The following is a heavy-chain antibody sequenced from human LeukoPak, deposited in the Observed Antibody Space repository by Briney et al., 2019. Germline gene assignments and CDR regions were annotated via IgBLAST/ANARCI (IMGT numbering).Heavy chain of an antibody. J-gene: IGHJ4*02. CDR2: ISWNSGSI. D-gene: IGHD2-8*01. CDR1: GFTFDDYA. Sequence: GGSLRLSCAASGFTFDDYAMHWVRQAPGKGLEWVSGISWNSGSIGYADSVKGRFTISRDNAKNSLYLQMNSLRAEDTAVYYCAKGDIVLMVYAIPDYWGQGTLVTVSS. CDR3: AKGDIVLMVYAIPDY. V-gene: IGHV3-9*01.